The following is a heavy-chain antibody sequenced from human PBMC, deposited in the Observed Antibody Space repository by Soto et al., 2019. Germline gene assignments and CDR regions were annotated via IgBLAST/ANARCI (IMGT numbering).Heavy chain of an antibody. J-gene: IGHJ3*02. Sequence: GGSLRLSCAASGFTFSSYSMNWVRQAPGKGLEWVSYISSSSSTIYYADSVKGRFTISRDNAKNSLYLQMNSLRAEDTAVYYCAREHFDPVYGSGGSCYANSGACDIWGQGTMVTV. V-gene: IGHV3-48*01. D-gene: IGHD2-15*01. CDR1: GFTFSSYS. CDR3: AREHFDPVYGSGGSCYANSGACDI. CDR2: ISSSSSTI.